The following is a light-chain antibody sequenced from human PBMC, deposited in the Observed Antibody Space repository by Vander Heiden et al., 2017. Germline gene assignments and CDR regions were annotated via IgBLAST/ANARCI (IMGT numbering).Light chain of an antibody. Sequence: DIQMTQSPSSLSASVGNRVIITCRASQSIRDYLNWYQQKPGQAPKLLIFSASTLQSGVPSRFSGSGSGTDFTLTINSLQPEDFASYYCQQSYSIPWTFGQGTKGDIK. V-gene: IGKV1-39*01. CDR1: QSIRDY. J-gene: IGKJ1*01. CDR3: QQSYSIPWT. CDR2: SAS.